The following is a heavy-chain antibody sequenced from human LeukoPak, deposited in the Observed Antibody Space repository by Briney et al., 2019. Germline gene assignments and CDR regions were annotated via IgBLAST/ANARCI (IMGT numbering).Heavy chain of an antibody. V-gene: IGHV4-59*01. CDR1: DGSISDSY. J-gene: IGHJ5*02. CDR2: TFYTGFT. D-gene: IGHD4-23*01. Sequence: SETLSLTCAVSDGSISDSYWSWIRQSPGKGLEWIGYTFYTGFTHYNPSLEGRVSISVDTSKKQFSLRLHSVTAADTAVYYCARDGNGGNSWGWFDPWGQGTLVTVSS. CDR3: ARDGNGGNSWGWFDP.